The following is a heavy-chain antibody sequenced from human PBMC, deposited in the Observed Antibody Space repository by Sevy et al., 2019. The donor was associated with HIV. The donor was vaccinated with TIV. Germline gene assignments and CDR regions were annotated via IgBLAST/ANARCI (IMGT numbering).Heavy chain of an antibody. CDR3: TTERHNRFQW. CDR1: GFNVINQY. CDR2: LYGNDNT. V-gene: IGHV3-53*01. Sequence: GGSLRLSCAASGFNVINQYMSWVRQAPGKGLECVSTLYGNDNTDYADSVKGGFTISMDNSKNTLSLQMNSLRAEDTAVYYCTTERHNRFQWWGRGTLVTVSS. J-gene: IGHJ4*02. D-gene: IGHD6-19*01.